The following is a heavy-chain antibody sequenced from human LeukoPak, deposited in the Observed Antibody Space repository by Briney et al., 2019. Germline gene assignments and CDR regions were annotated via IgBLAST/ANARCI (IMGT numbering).Heavy chain of an antibody. CDR3: ARQLSGYGYCVDY. V-gene: IGHV5-51*01. D-gene: IGHD5-18*01. Sequence: GESLKISRKGSGYSFTSYWIGWVRPMPGKGLEWMGIIYPGDSDTRYSPSFQGQVTISADKSISTAYLQWSSLKASDTAMYYCARQLSGYGYCVDYGGQGTLVTVSS. CDR1: GYSFTSYW. CDR2: IYPGDSDT. J-gene: IGHJ4*02.